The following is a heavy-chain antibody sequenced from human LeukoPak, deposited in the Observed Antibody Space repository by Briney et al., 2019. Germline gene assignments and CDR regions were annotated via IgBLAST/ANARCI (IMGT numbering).Heavy chain of an antibody. Sequence: PGGSLRLSCAAGGFTFSSYAMHWVRQAPGKGLEWVAVISYDGSNKYYADSVKGRFTISRDNSKNTLYLQMNSLRAEDTAVYYCARSYSSSWLDYWGQGTLVTVSS. D-gene: IGHD6-13*01. V-gene: IGHV3-30-3*01. CDR3: ARSYSSSWLDY. J-gene: IGHJ4*02. CDR2: ISYDGSNK. CDR1: GFTFSSYA.